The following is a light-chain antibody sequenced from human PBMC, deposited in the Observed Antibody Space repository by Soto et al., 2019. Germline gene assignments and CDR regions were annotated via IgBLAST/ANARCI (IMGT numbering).Light chain of an antibody. Sequence: EIVLTQSQCTLSLSAGERSTLSCISIQSVSSNYLAWYQQKPGQAPRLLIYGASSRATGIPDRFSGSGSGTDFTLTIRRLEPEDFAVYYCQQYGSSYPWTFGQGTKVDIK. CDR3: QQYGSSYPWT. CDR1: QSVSSNY. CDR2: GAS. V-gene: IGKV3-20*01. J-gene: IGKJ1*01.